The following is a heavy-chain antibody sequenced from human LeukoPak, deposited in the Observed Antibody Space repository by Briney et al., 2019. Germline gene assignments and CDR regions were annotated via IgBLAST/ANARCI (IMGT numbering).Heavy chain of an antibody. CDR2: IYTSGST. D-gene: IGHD3-22*01. CDR1: GGSISSYY. V-gene: IGHV4-4*07. Sequence: SETLSLTCTVSGGSISSYYWSWIRQPAGKGLEWIGRIYTSGSTNYNPSLKSRVTMSVDTSKNQFSLKLSSVTAADTAVYYCARLGYGSSGYVWYFDYWGQGTLVTVSS. CDR3: ARLGYGSSGYVWYFDY. J-gene: IGHJ4*02.